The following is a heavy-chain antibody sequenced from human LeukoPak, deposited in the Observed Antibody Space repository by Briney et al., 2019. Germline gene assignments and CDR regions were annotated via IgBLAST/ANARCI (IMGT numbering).Heavy chain of an antibody. J-gene: IGHJ4*02. V-gene: IGHV3-23*01. CDR3: ATGVMVVAATHRRGRLFDY. CDR1: GFTFSSYA. Sequence: GGSLRLSCAASGFTFSSYAMSWVRQAPGKGLEWVSAISGSGGSTYYAGSVKGRFTISRDNSKNTLYLQMNSLRAEDTAVYYCATGVMVVAATHRRGRLFDYWGQGTLVTVSS. D-gene: IGHD2-15*01. CDR2: ISGSGGST.